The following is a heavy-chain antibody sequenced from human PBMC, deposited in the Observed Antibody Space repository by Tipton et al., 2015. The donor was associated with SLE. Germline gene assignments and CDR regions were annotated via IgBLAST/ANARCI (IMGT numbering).Heavy chain of an antibody. Sequence: TLSLTCAVYGGSFSGYYWSWIRQPPGKGLQWIGEINRSGSTSYNPSLKSRVTISEDTSKNQFSLKLSSVTAADTAVYYCARQNGYSDGGFTYGAAVVGRLDSWGVGTLVTVSS. CDR2: INRSGST. V-gene: IGHV4-34*01. CDR3: ARQNGYSDGGFTYGAAVVGRLDS. CDR1: GGSFSGYY. J-gene: IGHJ4*02. D-gene: IGHD2-15*01.